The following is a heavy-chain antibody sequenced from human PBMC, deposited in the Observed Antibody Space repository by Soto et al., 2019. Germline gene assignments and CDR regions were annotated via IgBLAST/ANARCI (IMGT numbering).Heavy chain of an antibody. CDR2: MNPNSGNT. J-gene: IGHJ4*02. Sequence: ASVKVSCKASGYTFTSYDINWVRQATGQGLEWMGWMNPNSGNTGYAQKFQGRVTMTRNTSISTANMELSSLRSEDTAVYYCARAQVKGSGSYFATPGYWGQGTLVTVSS. CDR1: GYTFTSYD. D-gene: IGHD3-10*01. CDR3: ARAQVKGSGSYFATPGY. V-gene: IGHV1-8*01.